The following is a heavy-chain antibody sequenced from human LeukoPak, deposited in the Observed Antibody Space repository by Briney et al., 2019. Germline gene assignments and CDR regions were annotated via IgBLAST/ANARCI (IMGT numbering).Heavy chain of an antibody. J-gene: IGHJ4*02. Sequence: GGSLRLSCAASGFTFTNYWMSWVRQAPGTGLEWVANIKQDGNEKYYVDSVSGRFTITRDNAKNSLYLQMNSLRAEDTAVYYCARGGTSGYSSSLHFWGGNYYFDYWGQGTLVTVSS. CDR2: IKQDGNEK. CDR1: GFTFTNYW. CDR3: ARGGTSGYSSSLHFWGGNYYFDY. D-gene: IGHD6-13*01. V-gene: IGHV3-7*01.